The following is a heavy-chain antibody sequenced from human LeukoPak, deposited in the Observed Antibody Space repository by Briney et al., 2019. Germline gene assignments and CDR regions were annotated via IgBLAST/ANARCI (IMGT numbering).Heavy chain of an antibody. D-gene: IGHD6-19*01. CDR3: ASKRLVSGFGFDY. V-gene: IGHV5-51*01. CDR2: IYPGDSDT. Sequence: GESLKISCKGSGYSFTSYWIGWVRQMPGKGLEWMGIIYPGDSDTRYSPSFQGQVTISADKSISTAYLQWSSLKASDTATYYCASKRLVSGFGFDYWGQGTLVTVSS. CDR1: GYSFTSYW. J-gene: IGHJ4*02.